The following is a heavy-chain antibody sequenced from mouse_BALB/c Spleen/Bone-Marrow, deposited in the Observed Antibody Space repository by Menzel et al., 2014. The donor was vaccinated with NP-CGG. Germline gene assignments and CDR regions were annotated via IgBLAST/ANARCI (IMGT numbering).Heavy chain of an antibody. V-gene: IGHV1S81*02. CDR1: GYTFTSYW. D-gene: IGHD2-1*01. CDR2: INPSNGRT. CDR3: ARYYGNYAY. Sequence: QVHVKQSGAELVKPGASVKLSCKASGYTFTSYWMHWVKQRPGQGLEWIGEINPSNGRTNYNEKFKSKATLTVDKSSSTAYMQLSSLTSEDSPVYYCARYYGNYAYWGQGTLVTVSA. J-gene: IGHJ3*01.